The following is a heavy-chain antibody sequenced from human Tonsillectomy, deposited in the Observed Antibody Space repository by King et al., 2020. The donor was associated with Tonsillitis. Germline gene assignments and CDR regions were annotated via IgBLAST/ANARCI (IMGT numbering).Heavy chain of an antibody. CDR1: GFTFSDYA. CDR3: QVFFDY. V-gene: IGHV3-23*01. Sequence: EVQLLESGGGLVQPGGCLRLSCAASGFTFSDYAMSWVRQAPGKGLEWVSLISGNGDITYYADSVKGRFTISRDNSKNTLYLQMNSLRAEDTAVYYCQVFFDYWGQGALVTVSS. CDR2: ISGNGDIT. J-gene: IGHJ4*02. D-gene: IGHD1-14*01.